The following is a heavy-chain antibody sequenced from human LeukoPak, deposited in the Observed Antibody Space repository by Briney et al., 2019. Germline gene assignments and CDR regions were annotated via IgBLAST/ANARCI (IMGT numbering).Heavy chain of an antibody. CDR2: IYYSGST. CDR3: ARGRDSLY. D-gene: IGHD2-21*01. CDR1: GGSISSSSYY. Sequence: SETLSLTCTVSGGSISSSSYYWGWIRQPPGKGLEWIGSIYYSGSTNYNPSLKSRVTISVDTSKNQFSLKLSSVTAADTAVYYCARGRDSLYWGQGTLVTVSS. J-gene: IGHJ4*02. V-gene: IGHV4-39*07.